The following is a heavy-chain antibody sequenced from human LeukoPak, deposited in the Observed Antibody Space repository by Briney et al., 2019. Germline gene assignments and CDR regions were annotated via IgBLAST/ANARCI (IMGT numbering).Heavy chain of an antibody. CDR2: ISYDGSNK. Sequence: GRSLRLSCAASGFTFSSYGMHWVRQAPGKGLEWVAVISYDGSNKYYADSVKGRFTISRNNSKNTLYLQMNSLRPEDTAVYYCAKDRSSGWYSFQHWGQGTLVSVSS. D-gene: IGHD6-19*01. V-gene: IGHV3-30*18. J-gene: IGHJ1*01. CDR1: GFTFSSYG. CDR3: AKDRSSGWYSFQH.